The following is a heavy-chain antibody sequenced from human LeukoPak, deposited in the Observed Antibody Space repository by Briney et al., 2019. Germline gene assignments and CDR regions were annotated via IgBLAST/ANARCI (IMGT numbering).Heavy chain of an antibody. J-gene: IGHJ3*02. CDR2: IYTSGST. Sequence: PSETLSLTCTVSGDSISNFYWSWIRQPAGKGLEWIGRIYTSGSTNYNPSLKSRVTISVDTSKNQFSLKLSSVTAADTAVYYCARDSVIGGDAFDIWGQGTMVTVSS. V-gene: IGHV4-4*07. CDR3: ARDSVIGGDAFDI. CDR1: GDSISNFY.